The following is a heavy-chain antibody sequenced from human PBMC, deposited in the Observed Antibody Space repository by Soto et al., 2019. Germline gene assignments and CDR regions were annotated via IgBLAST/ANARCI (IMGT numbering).Heavy chain of an antibody. D-gene: IGHD4-4*01. CDR2: ISDTGGST. CDR3: ARDQPSSGYSNYMSMDV. Sequence: SLRLSCSASGFTFNKYAMHWVRQAPGTGLEYVSAISDTGGSTFHADAVKGRFTISRDNAKNSLHLQMNSLRAEDTALYYCARDQPSSGYSNYMSMDVWGQGTAVTVSS. V-gene: IGHV3-64*04. J-gene: IGHJ6*02. CDR1: GFTFNKYA.